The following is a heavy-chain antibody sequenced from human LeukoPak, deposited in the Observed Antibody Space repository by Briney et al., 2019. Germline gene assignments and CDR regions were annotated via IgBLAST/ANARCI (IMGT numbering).Heavy chain of an antibody. V-gene: IGHV3-53*01. Sequence: GGSLRLSCAASGFTVSSNYMSWVRQAPGKGLEWVSVIYSGGSTYYADSVKGRFTISRDNSKNTLYLQMNSLRAEDTAVYYCAREGLQYNWFDPWGQGTLVTVSS. CDR3: AREGLQYNWFDP. CDR1: GFTVSSNY. CDR2: IYSGGST. J-gene: IGHJ5*02.